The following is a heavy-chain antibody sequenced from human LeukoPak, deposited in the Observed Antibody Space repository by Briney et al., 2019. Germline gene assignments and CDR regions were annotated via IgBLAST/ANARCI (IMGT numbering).Heavy chain of an antibody. Sequence: GGSLRLSCAASGFTFSNYWMNWVRQAPGKGLEWVANIKQDGSEKYYVDSVKGRFTISRDNAKNSLYLQMNSLRAEDTAVYYCARGRSSSFDYWGQGTPVTVSS. V-gene: IGHV3-7*01. CDR2: IKQDGSEK. CDR3: ARGRSSSFDY. D-gene: IGHD6-6*01. J-gene: IGHJ4*02. CDR1: GFTFSNYW.